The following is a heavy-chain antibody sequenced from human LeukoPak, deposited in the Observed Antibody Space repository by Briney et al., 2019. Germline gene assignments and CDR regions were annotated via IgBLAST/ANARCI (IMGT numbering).Heavy chain of an antibody. Sequence: ASETLSLTCSVSDDSITMYYWTWIRQPPGKGLEWIGDVYHTGSTNFNPSLNGRVGISRDTTKNHFSLRLRSVTAADTAVYFCARGRVSSSTWYSTYYYYFYMDVWGKGTTVTVSS. CDR2: VYHTGST. CDR1: DDSITMYY. CDR3: ARGRVSSSTWYSTYYYYFYMDV. D-gene: IGHD1-1*01. V-gene: IGHV4-59*01. J-gene: IGHJ6*03.